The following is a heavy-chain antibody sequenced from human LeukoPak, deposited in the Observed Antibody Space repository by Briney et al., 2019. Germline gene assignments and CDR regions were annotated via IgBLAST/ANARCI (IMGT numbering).Heavy chain of an antibody. Sequence: GGSLRLSCAASGFTFSSYSMNWVRQAPGKGPEWVSSISSSSSYIYYADSVKGRFTISRDNAKNSLYLQMNSLRAEDTAVYYCARDPMYSSSSRSFDYWGQGTLVTVSS. CDR2: ISSSSSYI. CDR1: GFTFSSYS. J-gene: IGHJ4*02. V-gene: IGHV3-21*01. D-gene: IGHD6-6*01. CDR3: ARDPMYSSSSRSFDY.